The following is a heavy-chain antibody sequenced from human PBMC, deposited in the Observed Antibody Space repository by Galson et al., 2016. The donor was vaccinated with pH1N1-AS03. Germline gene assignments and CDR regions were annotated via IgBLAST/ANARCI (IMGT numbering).Heavy chain of an antibody. V-gene: IGHV1-2*04. J-gene: IGHJ6*02. D-gene: IGHD2-2*01. Sequence: SVKVSCKASGYIFTGFYVHWVRQAPGQGLEWMGWINTDSGVTNYAQKFEAWVTMTRDTSVSTAYMELYGLKSDDTAVYYCARDPRGPCTSATCPTTDYFGMDVWGPGTTVIVSS. CDR2: INTDSGVT. CDR1: GYIFTGFY. CDR3: ARDPRGPCTSATCPTTDYFGMDV.